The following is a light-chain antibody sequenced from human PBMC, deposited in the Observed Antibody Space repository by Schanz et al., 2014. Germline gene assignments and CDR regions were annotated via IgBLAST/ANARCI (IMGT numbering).Light chain of an antibody. Sequence: QSALTQPASVSGSPGQSITISCTGTSSDIGIYNYVSWYQQLPGKAPKLMIYDVSNRPSGVSNRFSGSKSGNTASLTISGLQAEDEADYYCSSYTSSTTVVFGGGTKLTVL. CDR1: SSDIGIYNY. V-gene: IGLV2-14*01. J-gene: IGLJ2*01. CDR3: SSYTSSTTVV. CDR2: DVS.